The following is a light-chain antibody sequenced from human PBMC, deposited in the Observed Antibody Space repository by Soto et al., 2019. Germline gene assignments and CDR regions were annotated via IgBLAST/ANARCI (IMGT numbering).Light chain of an antibody. J-gene: IGLJ1*01. CDR2: RDS. V-gene: IGLV3-9*01. CDR1: NIGSKN. Sequence: YELTQPLSVSVALGQTARITCGGNNIGSKNVHWYQQKPGQAPVLVIYRDSNRPSGIPERFSGSNSGNTATLTISRAQAGDEADYYCQVWDSSTGVFGTGTKLTVL. CDR3: QVWDSSTGV.